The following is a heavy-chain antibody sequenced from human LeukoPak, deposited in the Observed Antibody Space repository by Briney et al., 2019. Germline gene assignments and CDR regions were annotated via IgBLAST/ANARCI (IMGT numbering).Heavy chain of an antibody. CDR2: ISCDGGST. Sequence: GGSLRLSCAASGFTFDNYAMHWVRQAPGKGLEWVSLISCDGGSTYYADSVKGRFTISRDNSKNSLYLQMNSVRAEDTALYYCAKELYRSSYYYYYAMDASGKRATVTVSS. CDR3: AKELYRSSYYYYYAMDA. D-gene: IGHD6-13*01. J-gene: IGHJ6*04. V-gene: IGHV3-43D*04. CDR1: GFTFDNYA.